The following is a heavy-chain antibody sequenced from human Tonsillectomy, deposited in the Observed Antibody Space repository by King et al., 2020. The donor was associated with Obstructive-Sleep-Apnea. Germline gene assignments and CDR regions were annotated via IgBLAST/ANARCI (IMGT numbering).Heavy chain of an antibody. V-gene: IGHV3-23*04. D-gene: IGHD3-22*01. J-gene: IGHJ4*02. CDR1: GFTFSSYA. CDR2: ISGGGGSQ. Sequence: VQLVESGGGLVQPGGSLRLSCAASGFTFSSYAMSWVRQPPGKGLGWVSAISGGGGSQYYADSVKGRFTISRDNSKNTRYLQMNSLRAEDTAVYYCAKLTDYDSSGYYLYWGQGTLVTVSS. CDR3: AKLTDYDSSGYYLY.